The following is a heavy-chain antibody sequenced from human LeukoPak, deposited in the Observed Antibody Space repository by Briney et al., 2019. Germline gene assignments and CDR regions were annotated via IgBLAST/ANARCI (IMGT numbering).Heavy chain of an antibody. Sequence: ASVKVSCKASGYTFTSYYTHWVRQAPGQGLEWMGIINPSGGSTSYAQKFQGRVTMTRDTSTSTVYMELSSLRSEDTAVYYCARVAQVGAIGPYFDYWGQGTLVTVSS. D-gene: IGHD1-26*01. CDR1: GYTFTSYY. V-gene: IGHV1-46*01. CDR3: ARVAQVGAIGPYFDY. CDR2: INPSGGST. J-gene: IGHJ4*02.